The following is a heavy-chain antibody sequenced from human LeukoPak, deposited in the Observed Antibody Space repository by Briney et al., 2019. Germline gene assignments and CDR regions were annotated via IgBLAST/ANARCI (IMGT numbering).Heavy chain of an antibody. Sequence: SETLSLACTVSGGSISSYYWNWIRQPPGKGLEWIGYIYNSGSANYNPSLKSRVTISVDTSKKQFSLKVNSVTAADTAVYYCARSMYYGDYGNWIDPWGQGTLVTVSS. V-gene: IGHV4-59*08. D-gene: IGHD4-17*01. CDR3: ARSMYYGDYGNWIDP. CDR1: GGSISSYY. CDR2: IYNSGSA. J-gene: IGHJ5*02.